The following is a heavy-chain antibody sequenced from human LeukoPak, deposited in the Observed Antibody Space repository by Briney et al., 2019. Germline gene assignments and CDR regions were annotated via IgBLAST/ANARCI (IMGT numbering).Heavy chain of an antibody. CDR2: IYYSGST. Sequence: SETLSLTCTVSGGSISSSSYYWGWIRQPPGKGLEWIGSIYYSGSTYYNPSLKSRVTISVDTSKNQFSLNLTSVTAADTAVYYCARETPLRYFDPWGQGTLVTVSS. D-gene: IGHD3-9*01. V-gene: IGHV4-39*07. CDR1: GGSISSSSYY. CDR3: ARETPLRYFDP. J-gene: IGHJ5*02.